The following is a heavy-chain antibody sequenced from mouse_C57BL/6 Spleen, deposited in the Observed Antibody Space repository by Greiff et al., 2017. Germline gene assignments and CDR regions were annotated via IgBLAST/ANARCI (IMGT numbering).Heavy chain of an antibody. CDR1: GYTFTSYW. CDR3: ARRRYDYDEGYYAMDY. D-gene: IGHD2-4*01. J-gene: IGHJ4*01. CDR2: IDPSDSYT. V-gene: IGHV1-59*01. Sequence: QVQLQQSGAELVRPGTSVKLSCKASGYTFTSYWMHWVKQRPGQGLEWIGVIDPSDSYTNYNQKFKGKATLTVDTSSSTAYMQLSSLTSEDSAVYYCARRRYDYDEGYYAMDYWGQGTSVTVSS.